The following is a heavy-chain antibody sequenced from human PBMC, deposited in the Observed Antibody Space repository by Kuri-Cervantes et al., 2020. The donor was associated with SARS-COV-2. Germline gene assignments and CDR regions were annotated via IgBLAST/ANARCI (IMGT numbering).Heavy chain of an antibody. J-gene: IGHJ3*02. Sequence: SEILSLTCALSGDSVSSNSAAWNWIRQSPSRGLEWLGRTYYRSRWYDDYAVSVNSRITINPDTSNNQFSLLLNSVTPEDTAVYYCARGDAFDIWGQGTMVTVSS. CDR3: ARGDAFDI. V-gene: IGHV6-1*01. CDR2: TYYRSRWYD. CDR1: GDSVSSNSAA.